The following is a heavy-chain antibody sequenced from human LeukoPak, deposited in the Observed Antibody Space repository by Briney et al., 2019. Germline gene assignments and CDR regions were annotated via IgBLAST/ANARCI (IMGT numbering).Heavy chain of an antibody. CDR2: IKQDGSEK. CDR1: GFTFSSYW. V-gene: IGHV3-7*01. D-gene: IGHD3-10*01. J-gene: IGHJ4*02. CDR3: ARDQRRILWFGELSAFDY. Sequence: GGSLRLSCAASGFTFSSYWMSWVRQAPGKGLEWVANIKQDGSEKYYVDSVKGGFTISRDNAKNSLYLQMNSLRAEDTAVYYCARDQRRILWFGELSAFDYWGQGTLVTVSS.